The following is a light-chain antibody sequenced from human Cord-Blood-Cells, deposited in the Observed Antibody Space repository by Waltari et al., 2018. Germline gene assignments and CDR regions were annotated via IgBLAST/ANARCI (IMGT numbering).Light chain of an antibody. CDR2: YSS. Sequence: IVLTQSPATLSLSPGQRATLSCRASQSVSSYLAWYQQKPGQAPSLLSYYSSNRATVILAGFRGSGSGTDVSLTMSSPEPEDVAVYYCKQRSNWSPSNFVQGTRLEIK. CDR1: QSVSSY. V-gene: IGKV3-11*01. J-gene: IGKJ5*01. CDR3: KQRSNWSPSN.